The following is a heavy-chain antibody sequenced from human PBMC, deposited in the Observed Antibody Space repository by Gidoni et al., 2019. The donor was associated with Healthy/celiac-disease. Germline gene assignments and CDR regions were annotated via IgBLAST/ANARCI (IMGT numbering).Heavy chain of an antibody. CDR3: EREGWGCSGGSCWDFDY. V-gene: IGHV3-21*01. CDR1: GLTLSRYS. D-gene: IGHD2-15*01. Sequence: EVQLVESGGGLVKPGGYLRLSCAASGLTLSRYSMNRVRQAPGKGLEWVSSISSSSSYTYYADSVKGRFTISRDNAKNTLYRQMNSRRAEDTAVYYCEREGWGCSGGSCWDFDYWGQGTLVTVSS. J-gene: IGHJ4*02. CDR2: ISSSSSYT.